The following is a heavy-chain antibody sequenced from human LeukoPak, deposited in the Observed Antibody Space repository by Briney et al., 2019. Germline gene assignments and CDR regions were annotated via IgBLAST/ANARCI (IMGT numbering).Heavy chain of an antibody. CDR3: ARVLSVVEGGWFDP. Sequence: SETLSLTCTVSAYSISSGYYWGWIRQPPGRGLEWIGSIYHSGSTNSNPSLRSRVTISVDTSKNQFSLKLSSVTAADTAVYYCARVLSVVEGGWFDPWGQGTLVTVSS. V-gene: IGHV4-38-2*02. CDR1: AYSISSGYY. D-gene: IGHD2-15*01. CDR2: IYHSGST. J-gene: IGHJ5*02.